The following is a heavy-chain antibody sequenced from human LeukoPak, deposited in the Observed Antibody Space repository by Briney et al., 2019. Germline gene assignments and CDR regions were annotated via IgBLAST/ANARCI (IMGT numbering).Heavy chain of an antibody. D-gene: IGHD3-9*01. Sequence: PGGSLRLSCAASGFTFSSYGMSWVRQAPGKGLEWVSAISGSGGSTYYADSVKGRFTISRDNSKNTLYLQMNSLRAEDTAVYYCALGYFDWSPPYYFDYWGRGTLVTVSS. V-gene: IGHV3-23*01. CDR3: ALGYFDWSPPYYFDY. CDR2: ISGSGGST. CDR1: GFTFSSYG. J-gene: IGHJ4*02.